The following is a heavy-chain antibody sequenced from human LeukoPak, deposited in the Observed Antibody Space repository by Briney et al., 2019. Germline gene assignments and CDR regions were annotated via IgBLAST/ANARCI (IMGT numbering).Heavy chain of an antibody. J-gene: IGHJ6*03. Sequence: SENLSLTCTVPGGSISSYYWSWIRQPAGKGLEWIGRIYTSGSTNYNSSLKSRVTMSVDTSKNQFSLKLSSVTAADTAVYYCAREVGRDSSSWYVTYYYYYMDVWGKGTTVTISS. D-gene: IGHD6-13*01. V-gene: IGHV4-4*07. CDR1: GGSISSYY. CDR3: AREVGRDSSSWYVTYYYYYMDV. CDR2: IYTSGST.